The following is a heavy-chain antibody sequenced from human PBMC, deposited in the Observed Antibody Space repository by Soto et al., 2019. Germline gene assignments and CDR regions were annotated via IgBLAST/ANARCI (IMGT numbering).Heavy chain of an antibody. D-gene: IGHD1-7*01. CDR2: ISSSGTTI. CDR1: GFTFSDYY. V-gene: IGHV3-11*01. CDR3: AREPSNWNYCFDY. Sequence: GGSLRLSCAASGFTFSDYYMSWIRQAPGKGLEWVSYISSSGTTIFYADSLRGRFTISRDNAKKSLYLQMNSLRGEDTAVYYCAREPSNWNYCFDYWGQGTLVTVSS. J-gene: IGHJ4*02.